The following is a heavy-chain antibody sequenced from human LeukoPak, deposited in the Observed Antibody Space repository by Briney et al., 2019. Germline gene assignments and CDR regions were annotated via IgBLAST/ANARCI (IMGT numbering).Heavy chain of an antibody. D-gene: IGHD3-22*01. V-gene: IGHV3-11*01. CDR2: TNTAGNTI. Sequence: PGGSLRLSCAASGFTFRDYFMSWSRQAPGTGLEWVAYTNTAGNTIYYADSMKGRFTISRDNANNSLYLQMNTLSAEDTAVYYCARAAYDSSAVDAFDIWGQGTMVTVSP. CDR3: ARAAYDSSAVDAFDI. J-gene: IGHJ3*02. CDR1: GFTFRDYF.